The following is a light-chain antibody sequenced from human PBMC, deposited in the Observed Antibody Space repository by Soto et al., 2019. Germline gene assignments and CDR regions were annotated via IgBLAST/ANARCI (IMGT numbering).Light chain of an antibody. V-gene: IGKV3-20*01. CDR3: QQFGSSPGFT. Sequence: EIVLTQSPGTLSLSPGERATLSCRASQSINNRYLAWYQQKPGQAPRLLIYGASGRATDIPDRFIGSGSGTDFTLTISRLEPEDFAVYYCQQFGSSPGFTFGPGTKVDIK. CDR2: GAS. CDR1: QSINNRY. J-gene: IGKJ3*01.